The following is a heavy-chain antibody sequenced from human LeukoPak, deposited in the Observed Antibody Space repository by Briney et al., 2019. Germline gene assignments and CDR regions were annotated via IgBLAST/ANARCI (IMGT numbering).Heavy chain of an antibody. J-gene: IGHJ4*02. D-gene: IGHD5-24*01. V-gene: IGHV3-30*02. Sequence: WIRQPPGKGLEWVAFIRYDGSNKYYADSVKGRFTISRDNSKNTLYLQMNSLRAEDTAVYYCAKDLGEMATIKGICDYWGQGTLVTVSS. CDR2: IRYDGSNK. CDR3: AKDLGEMATIKGICDY.